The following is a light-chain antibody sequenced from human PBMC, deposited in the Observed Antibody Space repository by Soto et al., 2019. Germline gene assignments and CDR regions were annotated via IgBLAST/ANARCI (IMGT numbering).Light chain of an antibody. CDR2: GAF. CDR3: QQSYSNPWT. V-gene: IGKV1-39*01. CDR1: QSINTY. Sequence: DVQMTQSPSSLSASIGDRVTITCRASQSINTYLTWYQQRPGKAPRLLIYGAFSLQTGVPSRFSGSGSGTDFTLSISSLQPEDFTTYYCQQSYSNPWTFGQGTKSEIK. J-gene: IGKJ1*01.